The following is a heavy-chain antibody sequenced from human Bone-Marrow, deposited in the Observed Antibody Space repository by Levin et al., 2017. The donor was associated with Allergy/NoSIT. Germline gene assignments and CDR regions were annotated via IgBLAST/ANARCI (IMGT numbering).Heavy chain of an antibody. CDR3: ARQARDYYDSASNTIDY. V-gene: IGHV4-59*12. CDR1: GDSISSYY. D-gene: IGHD3-22*01. Sequence: SETLSLTCTVSGDSISSYYWTWIRQPPGKGLESIGYIHDSGSTYYNPSLKRRAILSLDTSKNQFSLKLSSVTAADTAVYYCARQARDYYDSASNTIDYWGHGTLVTVSS. CDR2: IHDSGST. J-gene: IGHJ4*01.